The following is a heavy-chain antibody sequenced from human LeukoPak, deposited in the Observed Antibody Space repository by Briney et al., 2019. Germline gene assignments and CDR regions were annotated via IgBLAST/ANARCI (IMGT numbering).Heavy chain of an antibody. CDR2: IIPILGIA. J-gene: IGHJ6*03. CDR1: GGTFSSYA. CDR3: ARETPTGYCSSTSCYPYYYYMDV. Sequence: GASVKVSCKASGGTFSSYAISWVRQAPGQGLEWMGRIIPILGIANYAQKFQGRVTITADESTSTAYMELSSLRSEDTAVYYCARETPTGYCSSTSCYPYYYYMDVWGKGTTVTVSS. D-gene: IGHD2-2*01. V-gene: IGHV1-69*04.